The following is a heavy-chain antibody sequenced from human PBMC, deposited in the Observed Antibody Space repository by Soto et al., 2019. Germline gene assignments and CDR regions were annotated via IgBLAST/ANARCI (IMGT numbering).Heavy chain of an antibody. V-gene: IGHV3-33*06. CDR1: GFTFSTYG. CDR2: IWYDGTNK. CDR3: AKDRDSSALEY. J-gene: IGHJ4*02. D-gene: IGHD3-22*01. Sequence: QVQLVESGGGVVQPGRSPRLSCAASGFTFSTYGMHWVRQAPGKGLEWVALIWYDGTNKYYAASVRGRFTISRDNSKNALYLQMNSLRAEDTAVYYCAKDRDSSALEYWGQGTLVTVSS.